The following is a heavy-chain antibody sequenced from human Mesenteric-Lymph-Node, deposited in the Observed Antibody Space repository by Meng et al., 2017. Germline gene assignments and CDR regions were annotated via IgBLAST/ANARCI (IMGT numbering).Heavy chain of an antibody. Sequence: SETLSLTCTVSGTSVSNYYWSWIRQPAGKGLEWIGRMYTSGSTKYNPSLKSRVTMSIDMSKNQLSLKVNSVTAADTAVYYCARLITMVRGVDWGQGTLVTVSS. D-gene: IGHD3-10*01. CDR3: ARLITMVRGVD. CDR1: GTSVSNYY. J-gene: IGHJ4*02. V-gene: IGHV4-4*07. CDR2: MYTSGST.